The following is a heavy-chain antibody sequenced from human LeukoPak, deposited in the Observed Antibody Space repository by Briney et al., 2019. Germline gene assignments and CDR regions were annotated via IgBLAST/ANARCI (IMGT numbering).Heavy chain of an antibody. CDR2: INPNSGGT. CDR1: GYTFTGYY. CDR3: ARAPAQQWRNWSDP. V-gene: IGHV1-2*06. Sequence: GASVKVSCKASGYTFTGYYMHWVRQAPGQGLEWMGRINPNSGGTNYAQKFQGRVTMTRDTPISTAYMELSRLRSDDTAVYYCARAPAQQWRNWSDPWGQGTLVTVSS. D-gene: IGHD6-19*01. J-gene: IGHJ5*02.